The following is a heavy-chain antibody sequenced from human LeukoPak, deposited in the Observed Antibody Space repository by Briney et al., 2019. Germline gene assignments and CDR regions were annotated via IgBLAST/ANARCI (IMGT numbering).Heavy chain of an antibody. CDR2: ISGGVGST. Sequence: PGRSLCLSCAASGFTFSSYSMSSVRQAPGKGLGWVSSISGGVGSTYYADYVKGRFTISRDNSKNTMYLQMNSLRAEDTAVYYCAKGVPYDYVWGSYRYTGGFDYWGQGTLVTVSS. CDR1: GFTFSSYS. CDR3: AKGVPYDYVWGSYRYTGGFDY. D-gene: IGHD3-16*02. J-gene: IGHJ4*02. V-gene: IGHV3-23*01.